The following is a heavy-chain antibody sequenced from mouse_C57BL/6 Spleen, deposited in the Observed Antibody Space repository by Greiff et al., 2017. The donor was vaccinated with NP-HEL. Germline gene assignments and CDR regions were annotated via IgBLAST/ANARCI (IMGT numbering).Heavy chain of an antibody. J-gene: IGHJ2*01. D-gene: IGHD2-4*01. CDR2: IYPSDSET. Sequence: QVQLQQSGAELVRPGSSVKLSCKASGYTFTSYWMDWVKQRPGQGLEWIGNIYPSDSETHYNQKFKDKATLTVDKSSSTAYMQLSSLTSEDSAVHYCARTGIYYEYDDVDYWGQGTTLTVSS. V-gene: IGHV1-61*01. CDR3: ARTGIYYEYDDVDY. CDR1: GYTFTSYW.